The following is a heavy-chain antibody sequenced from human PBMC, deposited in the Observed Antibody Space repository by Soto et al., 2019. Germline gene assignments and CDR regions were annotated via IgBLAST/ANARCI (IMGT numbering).Heavy chain of an antibody. CDR1: GFTFSSYG. CDR2: ISYDGSNK. J-gene: IGHJ4*02. V-gene: IGHV3-30*18. Sequence: QVQLVESGGGVVQPGRSLRLSCAASGFTFSSYGMHWVRQAPGKGLEWVAVISYDGSNKYYADSVKGRFTISRDNSKNTLYLQMNSLRAEDTAVYYCAKLVRSYYDSSGYYYATTPNDYWGQGTLVTVSS. CDR3: AKLVRSYYDSSGYYYATTPNDY. D-gene: IGHD3-22*01.